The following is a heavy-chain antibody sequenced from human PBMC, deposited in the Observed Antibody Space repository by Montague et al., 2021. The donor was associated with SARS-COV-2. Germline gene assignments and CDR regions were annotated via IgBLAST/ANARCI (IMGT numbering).Heavy chain of an antibody. CDR2: IYYSGST. Sequence: SETLSLTCTVSGDSISSSNYYWGWIRQPPGKGLEWIGSIYYSGSTYYTPSLKSRVTISVDTSKNQFSLRLSSVTAADTAVYYCARHSGRDTIFGVVIIFDAFDIWGQGTMVTVSS. D-gene: IGHD3-3*01. CDR3: ARHSGRDTIFGVVIIFDAFDI. V-gene: IGHV4-39*01. CDR1: GDSISSSNYY. J-gene: IGHJ3*02.